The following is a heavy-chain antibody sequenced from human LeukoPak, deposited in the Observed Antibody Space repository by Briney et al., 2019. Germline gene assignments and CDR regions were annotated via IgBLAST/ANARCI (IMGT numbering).Heavy chain of an antibody. Sequence: GGSLRLSCAASGFTFSSYSMNWVRQAPGKGLEWVSSISSSSSYIYYADSVKGRFTISRDNAKNSLYLQMNSLRAEDTAVYYCARDGPTMVRVSEGSYNYYYMDVWGKGTTVTVSS. J-gene: IGHJ6*03. D-gene: IGHD3-10*01. CDR1: GFTFSSYS. CDR2: ISSSSSYI. CDR3: ARDGPTMVRVSEGSYNYYYMDV. V-gene: IGHV3-21*01.